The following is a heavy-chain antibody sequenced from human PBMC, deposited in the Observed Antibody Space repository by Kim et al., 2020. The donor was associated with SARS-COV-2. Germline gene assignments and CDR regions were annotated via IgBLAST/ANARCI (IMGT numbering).Heavy chain of an antibody. CDR1: GYIFSSYR. CDR3: ARHTSMYPWYFDF. J-gene: IGHJ2*01. CDR2: IFPKDSKT. D-gene: IGHD3-10*02. Sequence: GESLKISCEASGYIFSSYRIGWVRQMPGKGREWMGFIFPKDSKTKYDPSFEGQVTISADNSFTTAYLQWSSRKASDTATYDCARHTSMYPWYFDFLGPG. V-gene: IGHV5-51*01.